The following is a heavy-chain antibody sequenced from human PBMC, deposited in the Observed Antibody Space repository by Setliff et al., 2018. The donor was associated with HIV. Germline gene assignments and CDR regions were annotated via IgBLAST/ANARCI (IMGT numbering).Heavy chain of an antibody. Sequence: ASVKVSCKASGYIFGNYGINWVRQAPGQGLEWMGWISGHNGNTNSAQKVQGRVIMTTDTSTSTAYMELRSLRSDDAAVYYCTRGPWSKVVTTDTFDIWGPGTMVTVSS. CDR2: ISGHNGNT. D-gene: IGHD1-26*01. V-gene: IGHV1-18*01. CDR1: GYIFGNYG. CDR3: TRGPWSKVVTTDTFDI. J-gene: IGHJ3*02.